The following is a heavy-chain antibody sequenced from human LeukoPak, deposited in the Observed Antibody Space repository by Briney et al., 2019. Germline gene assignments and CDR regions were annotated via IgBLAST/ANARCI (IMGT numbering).Heavy chain of an antibody. J-gene: IGHJ4*02. CDR2: ITSSSSNK. Sequence: PGGSLRLSCAASGFPFSRYSMNWVRQAPGEGPEWVSSITSSSSNKDYVDSVKGRFTVSRDNAKNSLYLQMDSLRVEDTAVYYCARDPPSRGTRYFGYWGQGILVTVSS. CDR3: ARDPPSRGTRYFGY. CDR1: GFPFSRYS. D-gene: IGHD3-16*01. V-gene: IGHV3-21*01.